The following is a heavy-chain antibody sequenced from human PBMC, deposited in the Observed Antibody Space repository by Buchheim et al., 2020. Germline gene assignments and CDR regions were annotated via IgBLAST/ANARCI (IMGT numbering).Heavy chain of an antibody. V-gene: IGHV3-48*03. J-gene: IGHJ5*01. D-gene: IGHD3-22*01. Sequence: EVQLVESGGGLVNPGGSLRLSCAGSGTTLDNAYINWVRQAPEKGLEWIAYISSAGSKKDYADSVKGRFTISRDNAKSSLFLEMKSLGAEDTAIYYCAKSSGWFDSWGQGTL. CDR2: ISSAGSKK. CDR1: GTTLDNAY. CDR3: AKSSGWFDS.